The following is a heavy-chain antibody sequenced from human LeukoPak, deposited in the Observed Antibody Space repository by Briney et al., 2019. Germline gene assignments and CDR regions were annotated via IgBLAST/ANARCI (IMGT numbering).Heavy chain of an antibody. Sequence: GGSLRLSCAASGFTFSNYAMSWVRQAPGKGLEWVSAIHYSGGSTYYADSVKGRFTISRDNSKNTLYLQMNSLRAEDTAVYYCARKREDYFGSGLLDYWGQGTLVTVSS. CDR1: GFTFSNYA. CDR3: ARKREDYFGSGLLDY. V-gene: IGHV3-23*01. J-gene: IGHJ4*02. D-gene: IGHD3-10*01. CDR2: IHYSGGST.